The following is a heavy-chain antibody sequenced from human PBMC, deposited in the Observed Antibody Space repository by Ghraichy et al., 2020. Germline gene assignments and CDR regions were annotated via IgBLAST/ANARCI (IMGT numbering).Heavy chain of an antibody. J-gene: IGHJ2*01. CDR1: GFTFSSYW. Sequence: GGSLRLSCAASGFTFSSYWMSWVRQAPGKGLEWVANIKQDGSEKYYVDSVKGRFTISRDNAKNSLYLQMNSLRAEDTALYYCAKAVNYYDSSGYYHWYFDLWGRGTLVTVSS. CDR3: AKAVNYYDSSGYYHWYFDL. CDR2: IKQDGSEK. D-gene: IGHD3-22*01. V-gene: IGHV3-7*03.